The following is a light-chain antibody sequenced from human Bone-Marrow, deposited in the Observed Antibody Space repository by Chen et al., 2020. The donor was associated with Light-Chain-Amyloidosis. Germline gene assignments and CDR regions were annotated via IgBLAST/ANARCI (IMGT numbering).Light chain of an antibody. V-gene: IGLV3-21*02. Sequence: SYVLTPPSSLSVPPGQPATIACGGNNIGSTSVHWYQQTPGQAPLLVVYDDSDRPSGIPERLSGSNSGNTATLTISRVEAGDEADYYCQVWDRSSDRPVFGGGTKLTVL. CDR3: QVWDRSSDRPV. J-gene: IGLJ3*02. CDR1: NIGSTS. CDR2: DDS.